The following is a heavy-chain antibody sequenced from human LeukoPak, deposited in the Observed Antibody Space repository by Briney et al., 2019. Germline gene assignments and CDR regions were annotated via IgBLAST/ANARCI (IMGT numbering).Heavy chain of an antibody. CDR2: ISYDGSNK. CDR3: ARAGVSSGWYLYY. V-gene: IGHV3-30-3*01. D-gene: IGHD6-19*01. Sequence: RTGGSLRLSCAASGFTFSSYAMHWVRQAPGKGLEWVAVISYDGSNKYYADSVKGRFTISRDNSKNTLYLQMNSLRAEDTAVYYCARAGVSSGWYLYYWGQGTLVTVSS. CDR1: GFTFSSYA. J-gene: IGHJ4*02.